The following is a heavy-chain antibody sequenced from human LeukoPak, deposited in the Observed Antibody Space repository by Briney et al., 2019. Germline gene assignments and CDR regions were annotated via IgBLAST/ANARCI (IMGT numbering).Heavy chain of an antibody. J-gene: IGHJ4*02. V-gene: IGHV3-53*01. CDR1: GFTVSSNC. D-gene: IGHD3-10*01. CDR2: IYSGGST. CDR3: ARFRESGDFDY. Sequence: GGSLRLFCAASGFTVSSNCMSWVRQATGKGLEWVSVIYSGGSTYYADSVKGRFTISRDNSKNTLYLQMNSLRAEDTAVYYCARFRESGDFDYWGQGTLVTVSS.